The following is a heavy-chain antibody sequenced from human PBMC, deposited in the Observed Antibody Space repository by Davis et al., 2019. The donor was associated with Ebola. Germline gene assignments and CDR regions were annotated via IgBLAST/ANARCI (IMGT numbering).Heavy chain of an antibody. D-gene: IGHD2-2*02. CDR3: ARVGLYGWFDP. V-gene: IGHV3-30-3*01. CDR1: GFTFSSYA. CDR2: ISYDGSNK. J-gene: IGHJ5*02. Sequence: SCAASGFTFSSYAMHWVRQAPGKGLEWVAVISYDGSNKYYADSVKGRFTISRDNSKNTLYLQMNSLRAEDTAVYYCARVGLYGWFDPWGQGTLVTVSS.